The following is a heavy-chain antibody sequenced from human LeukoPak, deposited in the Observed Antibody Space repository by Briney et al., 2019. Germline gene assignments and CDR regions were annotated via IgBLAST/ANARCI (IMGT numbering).Heavy chain of an antibody. V-gene: IGHV3-7*01. Sequence: PGGSLRLSCAVSGFTFSTYWMSWVRQAPGKGLKWVANINQDGTEKYYVDSVKGRFTISRDNAKNSLYLQMNSLRVEDTAVYYCARHVSSGWYYYYYMDVWGKGTTVTVSS. D-gene: IGHD6-19*01. CDR3: ARHVSSGWYYYYYMDV. CDR2: INQDGTEK. CDR1: GFTFSTYW. J-gene: IGHJ6*03.